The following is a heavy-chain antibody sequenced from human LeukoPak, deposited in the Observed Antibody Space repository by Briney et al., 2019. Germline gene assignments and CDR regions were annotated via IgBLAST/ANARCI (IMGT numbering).Heavy chain of an antibody. V-gene: IGHV3-20*04. J-gene: IGHJ4*02. CDR3: ARDLIVATTTGGAYYFDY. CDR1: GFTFDDYG. Sequence: PGGSLRLSCAASGFTFDDYGMSWVRQAPGKGLEWVSGINWNGGSTGYADSVKGRFTISRDNAKNSLYLQMNSLRAEDTALYYCARDLIVATTTGGAYYFDYWGQGNLVTVSS. D-gene: IGHD5-12*01. CDR2: INWNGGST.